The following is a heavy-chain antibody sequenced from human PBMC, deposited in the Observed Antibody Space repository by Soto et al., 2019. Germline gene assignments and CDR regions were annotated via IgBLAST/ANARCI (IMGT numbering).Heavy chain of an antibody. CDR2: ISGSGGTTYT. CDR1: GFTFNSYV. J-gene: IGHJ4*02. Sequence: EVQLLESGGGLVQPGGSLRLSCAASGFTFNSYVMSWVRQAPGKGLEWVSAISGSGGTTYTYYADSVKGRVTISRDNSQNTLYLHMNSLRVEDTAVYYCAKGRDYGGNYRDYWGQGTLVSVSS. D-gene: IGHD4-17*01. CDR3: AKGRDYGGNYRDY. V-gene: IGHV3-23*01.